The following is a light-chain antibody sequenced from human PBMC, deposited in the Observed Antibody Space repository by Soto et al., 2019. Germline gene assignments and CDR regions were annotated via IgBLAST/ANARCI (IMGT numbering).Light chain of an antibody. V-gene: IGKV1-39*01. Sequence: DIQMTQSPSSLSASVGDRVTITFRASQSISSYLNWYQQIPGRAPKLLIYAASSLQSGVPSRFSGSGSGTDFTLTITSVQPEDLATYYCQQSYITPTFGQGTRLEI. CDR2: AAS. CDR3: QQSYITPT. J-gene: IGKJ5*01. CDR1: QSISSY.